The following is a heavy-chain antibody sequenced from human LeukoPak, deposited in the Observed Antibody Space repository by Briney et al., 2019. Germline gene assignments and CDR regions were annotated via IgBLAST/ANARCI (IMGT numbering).Heavy chain of an antibody. CDR3: ARDEHIVVVTAVAFDI. D-gene: IGHD2-21*02. V-gene: IGHV1-18*01. CDR1: GYTFTSYG. CDR2: ISAYNGNT. Sequence: ASVTVSCKASGYTFTSYGISWVRQAPGQGLEWMGWISAYNGNTNYAQKLQGRVTMTTDTSTSTAYMELRSLRSDDTAVYYCARDEHIVVVTAVAFDIWGQGTMVTVSS. J-gene: IGHJ3*02.